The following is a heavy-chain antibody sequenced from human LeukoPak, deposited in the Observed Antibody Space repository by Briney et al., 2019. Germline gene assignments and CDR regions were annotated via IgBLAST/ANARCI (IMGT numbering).Heavy chain of an antibody. CDR3: SRESGAFCPFGY. D-gene: IGHD1-26*01. CDR1: GGSISSYS. V-gene: IGHV4-59*12. J-gene: IGHJ4*02. Sequence: SETLSLTCTVSGGSISSYSWSWIRQPPGKGLEWIGYIYYSGSTNYNPSLKSRLTISVDTSKNQFSLNLTSVTAADTATYYCSRESGAFCPFGYWGQGTLVIVSS. CDR2: IYYSGST.